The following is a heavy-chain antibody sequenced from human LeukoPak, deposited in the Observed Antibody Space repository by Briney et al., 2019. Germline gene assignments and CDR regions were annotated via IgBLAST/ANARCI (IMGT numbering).Heavy chain of an antibody. CDR3: AKDKMFYYDSSGYYPDAFDI. CDR2: ISYDGSNK. Sequence: GRSLRLSCAASGFTFSSYGMHWVRQAPGKGLEWVAVISYDGSNKYYADSVKGRFPISRDNSKNTLYLQMNSLRAEDTAVYYCAKDKMFYYDSSGYYPDAFDIWGQGTMVTVSS. D-gene: IGHD3-22*01. J-gene: IGHJ3*02. V-gene: IGHV3-30*18. CDR1: GFTFSSYG.